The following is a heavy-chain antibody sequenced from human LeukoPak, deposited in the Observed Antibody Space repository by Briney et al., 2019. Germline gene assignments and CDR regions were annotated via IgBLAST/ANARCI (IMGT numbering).Heavy chain of an antibody. CDR2: TKNKTNRGTT. J-gene: IGHJ4*02. CDR3: TRDHGGGFTVIQYFDY. D-gene: IGHD4-17*01. V-gene: IGHV3-49*04. CDR1: GFTFSSYA. Sequence: GGSLRLSCAASGFTFSSYAMSWVRQAPGKGLEWVGFTKNKTNRGTTEYAASVKGRSTISRDDSKSIAYLQMNSLKTEDTAVYYYTRDHGGGFTVIQYFDYWGQGTLVTVSS.